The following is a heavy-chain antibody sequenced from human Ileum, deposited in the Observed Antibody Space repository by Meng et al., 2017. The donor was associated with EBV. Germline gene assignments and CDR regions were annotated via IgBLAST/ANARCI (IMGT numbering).Heavy chain of an antibody. CDR1: GFLLSASGVG. J-gene: IGHJ4*02. CDR3: AHRSPGTYYRY. V-gene: IGHV2-5*01. CDR2: NFWNDDK. D-gene: IGHD1-26*01. Sequence: QISLKESGPTLXXXXXTXTLXCTFSGFLLSASGVGVGWIRQPPGKALEWLALNFWNDDKRFSPSLKSRLTITRDTSKTQVVLTMTDMDPVDTATYYCAHRSPGTYYRYWGQGTLVTVSS.